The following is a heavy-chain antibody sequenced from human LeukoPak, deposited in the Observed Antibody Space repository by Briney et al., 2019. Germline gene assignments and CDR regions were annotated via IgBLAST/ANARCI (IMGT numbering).Heavy chain of an antibody. CDR3: ARAGGIRGSALDLDY. CDR2: ILYSGST. V-gene: IGHV4-59*01. D-gene: IGHD3-10*01. Sequence: SETLSLTCTASGGSISSYSWSWIRQPPGKGLEWIGYILYSGSTNYNPSLESRVTISLNTSKNQFSLKLNTVTAADTAVYYCARAGGIRGSALDLDYWGQGTLVTVSS. J-gene: IGHJ4*02. CDR1: GGSISSYS.